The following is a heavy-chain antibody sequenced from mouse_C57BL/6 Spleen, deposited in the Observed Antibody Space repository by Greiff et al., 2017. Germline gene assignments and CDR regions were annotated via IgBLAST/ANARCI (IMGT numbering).Heavy chain of an antibody. Sequence: VQLQQPGAELVKPGASVKLSCPASGYTFPSYWMHWVTQRPGPGLEWIGMIHPNIGSTNYTEKFKSKATLTVDKSASTVYMQRSSLTSEDSAVYYCAREGTMVTKGVFDYWGQGTTLTVSS. CDR2: IHPNIGST. D-gene: IGHD2-2*01. V-gene: IGHV1-64*01. CDR1: GYTFPSYW. CDR3: AREGTMVTKGVFDY. J-gene: IGHJ2*01.